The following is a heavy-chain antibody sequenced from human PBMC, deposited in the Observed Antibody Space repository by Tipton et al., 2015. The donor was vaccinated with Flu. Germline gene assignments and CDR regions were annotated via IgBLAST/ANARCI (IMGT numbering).Heavy chain of an antibody. V-gene: IGHV3-9*01. D-gene: IGHD3-16*01. J-gene: IGHJ4*02. CDR1: GFKFEDYG. Sequence: SLRLSCAASGFKFEDYGMHWVRQAPGKGLEWVSGINRNSAFIDYAGSVKGRFTISRDNANNLLFLQMNSLRGEDTAVYYCARDGGRDSLWLWGQGTPVSVSS. CDR3: ARDGGRDSLWL. CDR2: INRNSAFI.